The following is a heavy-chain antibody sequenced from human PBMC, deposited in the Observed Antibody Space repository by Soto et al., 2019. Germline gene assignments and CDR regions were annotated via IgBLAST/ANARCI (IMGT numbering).Heavy chain of an antibody. Sequence: SVKVSCKASGGTFSSYAISWVRQAPGQGLEWMGGIIPIFGTANYAQKFQGRVTITADESTSTAYMELSSLRSEDTAVYYCASWSNYDFWSGYYSGEDYYYYGMDVWGQGTTVTVSS. D-gene: IGHD3-3*01. V-gene: IGHV1-69*13. CDR3: ASWSNYDFWSGYYSGEDYYYYGMDV. CDR1: GGTFSSYA. J-gene: IGHJ6*02. CDR2: IIPIFGTA.